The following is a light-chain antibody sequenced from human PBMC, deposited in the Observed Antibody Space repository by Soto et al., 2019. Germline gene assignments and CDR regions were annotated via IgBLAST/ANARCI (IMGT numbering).Light chain of an antibody. J-gene: IGLJ1*01. V-gene: IGLV1-51*01. CDR2: DSN. CDR1: TSSIGNNH. CDR3: QSYDRSLRTSYV. Sequence: QSVLTQPPSVSAAPGQMVTIACSGTTSSIGNNHVSWYQQVPRTAPKLLIYDSNQRPSGVPDRFSGSRSGTSASLAITGLQAEDEADYFCQSYDRSLRTSYVFGTGTKVTVL.